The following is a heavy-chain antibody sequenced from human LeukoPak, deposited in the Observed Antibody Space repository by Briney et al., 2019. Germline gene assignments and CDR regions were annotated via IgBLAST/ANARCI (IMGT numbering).Heavy chain of an antibody. CDR2: IFYSGST. J-gene: IGHJ1*01. D-gene: IGHD6-13*01. Sequence: PSETLSLTCTVSGGSISSGDYYWSWIRQPPGKGLEWIGYIFYSGSTYYNPSLKSRVTISVDTSKNQFSLKLSSVTAADTAVYYCARVRAAAGTRYFQHWGQGTLVTVSS. CDR1: GGSISSGDYY. CDR3: ARVRAAAGTRYFQH. V-gene: IGHV4-30-4*08.